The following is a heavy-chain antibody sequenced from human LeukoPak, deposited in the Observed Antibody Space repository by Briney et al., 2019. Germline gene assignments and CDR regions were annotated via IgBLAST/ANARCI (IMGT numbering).Heavy chain of an antibody. D-gene: IGHD6-19*01. V-gene: IGHV1-18*01. J-gene: IGHJ5*02. CDR1: GYTFTSYG. CDR3: ARDNDSSGWYLNNWFDP. CDR2: MSAYNGKR. Sequence: GASVKVSCKASGYTFTSYGISWVRQAPGQGHEWMGWMSAYNGKRNYEQKPQGRVTMTTNTSTSTAYIQLRSLRSDGTAVYYCARDNDSSGWYLNNWFDPWGQGTLVTVSS.